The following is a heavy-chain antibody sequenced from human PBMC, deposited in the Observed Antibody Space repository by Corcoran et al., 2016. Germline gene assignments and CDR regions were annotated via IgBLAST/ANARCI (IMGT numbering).Heavy chain of an antibody. Sequence: QVQLVESGGGVVQPGRSLRLSCAASGFTFRSYGMHWVRQAPGKGLEWVAVISYDGSNKYYADSVKGRFTISRDNSKNTLYLQMNSLSAEDTAVYYCARDLSSSWSIDYWGQGTLVTVSS. D-gene: IGHD6-13*01. CDR1: GFTFRSYG. V-gene: IGHV3-30*03. CDR3: ARDLSSSWSIDY. J-gene: IGHJ4*02. CDR2: ISYDGSNK.